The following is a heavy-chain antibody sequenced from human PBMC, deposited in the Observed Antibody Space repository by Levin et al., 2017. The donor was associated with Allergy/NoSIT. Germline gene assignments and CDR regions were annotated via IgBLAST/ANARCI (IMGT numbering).Heavy chain of an antibody. D-gene: IGHD4-11*01. J-gene: IGHJ5*02. CDR2: ISGSGGST. CDR1: GFTFSSYA. V-gene: IGHV3-23*01. CDR3: AKDPGYSNVINWFDP. Sequence: GESLKISCAASGFTFSSYAMSWVRQAPGKGLEWVSAISGSGGSTYYADSVKGRFTISRDNSKNTLYLQMNSLRAEDTAVYYCAKDPGYSNVINWFDPWGQGTLVTVSS.